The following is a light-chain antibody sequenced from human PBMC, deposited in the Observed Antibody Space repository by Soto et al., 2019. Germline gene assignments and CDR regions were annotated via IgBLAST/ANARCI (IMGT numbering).Light chain of an antibody. CDR1: STNIGSNY. CDR2: SNN. Sequence: QSVLSQPPSASGTPGQRVTISCSGSSTNIGSNYVYWYQQVPGTAPKLLTYSNNQRPSGVPDRFSASKSGTSASLAISGLRSEDEAGYYCATWDDSLNNPVFGGGTKVTVL. V-gene: IGLV1-47*02. J-gene: IGLJ3*02. CDR3: ATWDDSLNNPV.